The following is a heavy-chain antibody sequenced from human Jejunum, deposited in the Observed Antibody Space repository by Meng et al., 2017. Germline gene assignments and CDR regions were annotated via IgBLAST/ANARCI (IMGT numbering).Heavy chain of an antibody. CDR1: GLTFSNCA. D-gene: IGHD6-13*01. Sequence: GESLKISCVTSGLTFSNCAMTWVRQAPGKGLEWLSGITGYGGATYYADSVKGRFTNSRDNSRNTLYLQMISLGADDTAIYYCAKGLYSSQLGGMDVWGQGTTVTVSS. CDR3: AKGLYSSQLGGMDV. J-gene: IGHJ6*02. V-gene: IGHV3-23*01. CDR2: ITGYGGAT.